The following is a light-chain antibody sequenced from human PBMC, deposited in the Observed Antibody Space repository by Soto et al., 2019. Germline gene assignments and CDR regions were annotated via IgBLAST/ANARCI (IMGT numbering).Light chain of an antibody. J-gene: IGKJ5*01. Sequence: IVMTQSPATLSVSPGERATLSCRASQSVSSNLAWYKQKPGQAPRLLIYGASTRATGIPARFSGSGSGTEFTLTISSLQPDDFATYYCQQYNNYPYTFGQGTRLEIK. CDR3: QQYNNYPYT. CDR1: QSVSSN. V-gene: IGKV3-15*01. CDR2: GAS.